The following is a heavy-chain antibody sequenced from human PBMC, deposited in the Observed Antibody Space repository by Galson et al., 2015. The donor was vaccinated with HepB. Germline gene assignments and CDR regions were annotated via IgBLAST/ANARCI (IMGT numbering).Heavy chain of an antibody. D-gene: IGHD3-10*01. V-gene: IGHV7-4-1*02. CDR2: INTITGNP. J-gene: IGHJ6*03. Sequence: SVKVSCKASGSTFSSYVMNWVRQAPGQGLEWMGWINTITGNPTYAQGFTGRFVFSLDTSVSTAYLQISSLKAEDTAVYYCARKGSGSYPNYFYYYMDVWGKGTTVTVSS. CDR1: GSTFSSYV. CDR3: ARKGSGSYPNYFYYYMDV.